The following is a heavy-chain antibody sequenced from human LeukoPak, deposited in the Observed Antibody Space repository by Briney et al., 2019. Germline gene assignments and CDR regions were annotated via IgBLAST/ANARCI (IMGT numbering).Heavy chain of an antibody. V-gene: IGHV3-33*01. D-gene: IGHD1-26*01. J-gene: IGHJ4*02. CDR3: ARGSGSFSGGFDY. CDR2: IWSDGSNK. Sequence: PGGSLRLSCAASGFTFSSYVMHGVGQTPGKGLEWGAVIWSDGSNKYYADSMKGRFTISRDNSKNTLYLQMNSLRAEDTAVYYCARGSGSFSGGFDYWGQGTLVTVSS. CDR1: GFTFSSYV.